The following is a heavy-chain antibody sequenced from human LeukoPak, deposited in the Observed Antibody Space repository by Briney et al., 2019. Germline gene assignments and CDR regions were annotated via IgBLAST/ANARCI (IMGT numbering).Heavy chain of an antibody. J-gene: IGHJ4*02. CDR2: ISAYNGNT. V-gene: IGHV1-18*01. Sequence: GASVKVSCKASGYTFTSYGISWVRQAPGQGLEWMGWISAYNGNTNYAQKLQGRVTMTTDTSTSTAYMELRSPRSDDTAVYYCAREITMVRGVNYYFDYWGQGTLVTVSP. CDR1: GYTFTSYG. CDR3: AREITMVRGVNYYFDY. D-gene: IGHD3-10*01.